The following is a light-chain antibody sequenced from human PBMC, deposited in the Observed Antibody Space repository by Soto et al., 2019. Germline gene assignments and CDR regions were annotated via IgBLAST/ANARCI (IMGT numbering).Light chain of an antibody. CDR2: EVS. J-gene: IGLJ2*01. Sequence: QSALTQPPSASGSPGQSVTISCTGTSSDVGGYNYVSWYQQHPGKAPKLMIYEVSKRPSGAPDRFSGSKSGNTASLTVSGLQAEDEADYYCSSYAGRNNLVFGGGTKLTVL. CDR3: SSYAGRNNLV. CDR1: SSDVGGYNY. V-gene: IGLV2-8*01.